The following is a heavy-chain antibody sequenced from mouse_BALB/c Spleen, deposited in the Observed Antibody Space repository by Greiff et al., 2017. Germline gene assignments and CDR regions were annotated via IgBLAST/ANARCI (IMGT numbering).Heavy chain of an antibody. J-gene: IGHJ4*01. CDR2: ISSGGSYT. V-gene: IGHV5-6*03. CDR1: GFTFSSYG. D-gene: IGHD2-10*02. CDR3: ARRGYGNFYAMDY. Sequence: EVKVVESGGGLVKPGGSLKLSCAASGFTFSSYGMSWVRQTPDKRLEWVATISSGGSYTYYPDSVKGRFTISRDNAKNTLYLQMSSLKSEDTAMYYCARRGYGNFYAMDYWGQGTSVTVSS.